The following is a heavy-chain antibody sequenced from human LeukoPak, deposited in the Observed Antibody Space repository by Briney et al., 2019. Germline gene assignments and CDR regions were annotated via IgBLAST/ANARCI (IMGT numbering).Heavy chain of an antibody. CDR3: ARDGTGGYFDY. D-gene: IGHD3/OR15-3a*01. J-gene: IGHJ4*02. Sequence: PGGSLRLSCAASGFTFSSYAMHWVRQAPGKGLEWVAVISYDGSNKYYADSVKGRFTISRDNSKNTLYLQMNSLRAEDTAVYYCARDGTGGYFDYWGQGTLVTVSS. CDR2: ISYDGSNK. V-gene: IGHV3-30*04. CDR1: GFTFSSYA.